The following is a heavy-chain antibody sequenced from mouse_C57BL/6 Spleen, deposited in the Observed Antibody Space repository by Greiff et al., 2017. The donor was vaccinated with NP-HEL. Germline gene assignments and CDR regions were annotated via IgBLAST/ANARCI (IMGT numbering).Heavy chain of an antibody. CDR2: IYPGSGNT. Sequence: VKLMESGAELVRPGASVKLSCKASGYTFTDYYINWVKQRPGQGLEWIARIYPGSGNTYYNEKFKGKATLTAEKSSSTAYMQLSSLTSEDSAVYFCARDDGYVFYAMDYWGQGTSVTVSS. V-gene: IGHV1-76*01. CDR1: GYTFTDYY. D-gene: IGHD2-3*01. CDR3: ARDDGYVFYAMDY. J-gene: IGHJ4*01.